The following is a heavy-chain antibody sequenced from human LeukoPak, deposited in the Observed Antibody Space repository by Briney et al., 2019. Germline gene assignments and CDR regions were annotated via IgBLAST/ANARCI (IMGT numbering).Heavy chain of an antibody. V-gene: IGHV1-46*01. D-gene: IGHD1-26*01. CDR3: ARDPTAYSGSYSFDY. CDR1: GYTFTSYY. J-gene: IGHJ4*02. CDR2: INPSDGST. Sequence: ASVKVSCKAFGYTFTSYYMHWVRQAPGQGLEWMGIINPSDGSTRYPQKFQGRVTMTRDTSTSTVYMELSSLRSEDTAVYYCARDPTAYSGSYSFDYWGQGTLVTVSS.